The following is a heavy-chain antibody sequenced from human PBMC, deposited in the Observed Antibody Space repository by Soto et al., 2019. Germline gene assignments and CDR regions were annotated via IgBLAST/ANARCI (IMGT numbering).Heavy chain of an antibody. CDR2: FDPEDGET. CDR3: ATDPGYSSGGNFDY. Sequence: ASVKVSCKVSGYTLTELSMHWVRQAPGKGLEWMGGFDPEDGETIYAQKFQGRVTMTEDTSTDTAYMELSSLRSEDTAVYYCATDPGYSSGGNFDYWGQGTLVTVSS. CDR1: GYTLTELS. D-gene: IGHD6-19*01. V-gene: IGHV1-24*01. J-gene: IGHJ4*02.